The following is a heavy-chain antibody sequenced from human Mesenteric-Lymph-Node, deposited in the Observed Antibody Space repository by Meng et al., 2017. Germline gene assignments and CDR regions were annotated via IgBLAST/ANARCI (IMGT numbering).Heavy chain of an antibody. CDR1: GFTFTDYY. CDR3: ARDTSTSLDY. CDR2: ITNTPNRYPT. Sequence: EVQLVESGGGLVHPGGSLRLSCAASGFTFTDYYMDWVRQAPGKGLEWVGRITNTPNRYPTNYAASVKGRFTISRDDSKNSLYLEMNSLKIEDTAVYYCARDTSTSLDYWGQGALVTVSS. J-gene: IGHJ4*02. D-gene: IGHD2/OR15-2a*01. V-gene: IGHV3-72*01.